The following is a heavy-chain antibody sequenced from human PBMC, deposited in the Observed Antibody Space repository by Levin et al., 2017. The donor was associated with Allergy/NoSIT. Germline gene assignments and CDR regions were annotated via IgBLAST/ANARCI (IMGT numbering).Heavy chain of an antibody. J-gene: IGHJ6*03. D-gene: IGHD3-10*01. CDR3: ARVRITMVRGVNGPLYYMDG. Sequence: SETLSLTCAVYGGSFSGYYWSWIRQPPGKGLEWIGEINHSGSTNYNPSLKSRVTISVDTSKNQFSLKLSSVTAADTAVYYCARVRITMVRGVNGPLYYMDGWGKGTTVTVSS. CDR1: GGSFSGYY. CDR2: INHSGST. V-gene: IGHV4-34*01.